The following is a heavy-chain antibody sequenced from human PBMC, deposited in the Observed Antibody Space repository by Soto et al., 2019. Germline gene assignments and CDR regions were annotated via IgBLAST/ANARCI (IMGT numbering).Heavy chain of an antibody. CDR1: GYTFTSYC. CDR3: VRRHVSATGIDWFDP. Sequence: ASVKVSCKASGYTFTSYCIHWVREAPGQRLEWMGWINAANGDTKYSPKFQGRVTITRDTSASTAYMELSSLRSEDTAVYYCVRRHVSATGIDWFDPWGQGTLVTVSS. V-gene: IGHV1-3*01. CDR2: INAANGDT. D-gene: IGHD6-13*01. J-gene: IGHJ5*02.